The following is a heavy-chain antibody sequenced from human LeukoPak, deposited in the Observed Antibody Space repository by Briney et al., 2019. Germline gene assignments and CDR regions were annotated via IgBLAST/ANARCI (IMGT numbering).Heavy chain of an antibody. V-gene: IGHV4-59*01. CDR2: IYYRVST. CDR1: GGSLGSYY. Sequence: PETLSLTCSVSGGSLGSYYWSWIRQPPGRGLEWVWYIYYRVSTNYNPPLKSRVTFSVDTSKNQFSLKLSSVTAADTAGYYCARMSYYGSGTKRSPYFDYWGQGTLVTVSS. D-gene: IGHD3-10*01. CDR3: ARMSYYGSGTKRSPYFDY. J-gene: IGHJ4*02.